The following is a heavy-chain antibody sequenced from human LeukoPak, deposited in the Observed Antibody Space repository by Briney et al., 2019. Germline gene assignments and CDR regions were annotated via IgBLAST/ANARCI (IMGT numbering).Heavy chain of an antibody. CDR3: ARERDTAMVRYGMDV. CDR2: ISYDGSNK. Sequence: PGGSLRLSCAASGFTFSSYGMHWVRQAPGKGLEWVAVISYDGSNKYYADSVKGRFTISRDNSKNTLYLQMNSLRAEDTAVYYCARERDTAMVRYGMDVWGQGTTVTVSS. J-gene: IGHJ6*02. D-gene: IGHD5-18*01. CDR1: GFTFSSYG. V-gene: IGHV3-30*03.